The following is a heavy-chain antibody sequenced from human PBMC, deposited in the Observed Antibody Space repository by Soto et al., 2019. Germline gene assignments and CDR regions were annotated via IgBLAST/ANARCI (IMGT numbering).Heavy chain of an antibody. J-gene: IGHJ4*02. V-gene: IGHV3-30-3*01. CDR1: GFIFSSYP. D-gene: IGHD3-10*01. CDR2: ISSDGSNA. CDR3: ARGMSVRSGSYYHLEY. Sequence: QVQLVESGGGVVQPGTSLRLSCAGSGFIFSSYPMHWVRQAPGKGLEWVAVISSDGSNAYYADSVKGRFTISRDNSKTRLYLKMSSLRVEDTAVYDCARGMSVRSGSYYHLEYWGQGTLVTVSS.